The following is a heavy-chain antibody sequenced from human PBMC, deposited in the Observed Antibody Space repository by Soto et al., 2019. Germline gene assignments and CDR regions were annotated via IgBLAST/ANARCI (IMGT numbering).Heavy chain of an antibody. Sequence: GGSLRLSCAASGFNFSSYAMSWVRQAPGKGLEWVSAISGSGGSTYYADSVKGRFTISRDNSKNTLYLQMNSLRAEDTAVYYRAARGDSIVATITPSYGMDVWGQGTTAAVSS. CDR3: AARGDSIVATITPSYGMDV. CDR1: GFNFSSYA. J-gene: IGHJ6*02. V-gene: IGHV3-23*01. D-gene: IGHD5-12*01. CDR2: ISGSGGST.